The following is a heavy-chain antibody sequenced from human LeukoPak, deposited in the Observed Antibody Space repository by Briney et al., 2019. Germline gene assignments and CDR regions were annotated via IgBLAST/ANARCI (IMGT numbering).Heavy chain of an antibody. J-gene: IGHJ6*03. D-gene: IGHD3-10*01. CDR1: GFTFSSYA. CDR2: ISGSGGST. Sequence: GGSLRLSCAASGFTFSSYAMSWVRQAPGKGLEWVSAISGSGGSTYYADSMKGRFTISRDNSKNTLYLQMNSLRAEDTAVYYCANGYGSGIYYYYYYMDVWGKGTTVTVSS. CDR3: ANGYGSGIYYYYYYMDV. V-gene: IGHV3-23*01.